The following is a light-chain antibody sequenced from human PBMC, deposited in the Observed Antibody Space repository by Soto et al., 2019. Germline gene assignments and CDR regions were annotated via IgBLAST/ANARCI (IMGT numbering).Light chain of an antibody. CDR1: SSNIGSNY. J-gene: IGLJ1*01. CDR3: AAWDDSLSGRYV. V-gene: IGLV1-47*01. Sequence: QSVLTQTPSASGTPGQRVTISCSGSSSNIGSNYVYWYQQLPGTAPKLLIHRNNQRPSGVPARFSGSKSGTSASLAISGLRSEDEADYYCAAWDDSLSGRYVFGTGTKVTVL. CDR2: RNN.